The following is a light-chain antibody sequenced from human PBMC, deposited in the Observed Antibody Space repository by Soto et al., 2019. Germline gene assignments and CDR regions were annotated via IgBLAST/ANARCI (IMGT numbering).Light chain of an antibody. Sequence: EIVLTQSPGTLSLSPGERATLSCRASQSVSSSYLAWYQQKPGQAPRLLIYGASSRATGIPDRFSGSGSATDFTLTISRLEPEDFALYYCQHYGISPVTFGQGTRLEIK. J-gene: IGKJ5*01. CDR1: QSVSSSY. CDR2: GAS. CDR3: QHYGISPVT. V-gene: IGKV3-20*01.